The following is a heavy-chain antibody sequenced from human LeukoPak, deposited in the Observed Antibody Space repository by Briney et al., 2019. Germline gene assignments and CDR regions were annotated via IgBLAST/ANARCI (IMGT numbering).Heavy chain of an antibody. D-gene: IGHD1-26*01. CDR2: ISVSGGST. J-gene: IGHJ6*02. CDR3: AKRKGPTPYYYGMDV. CDR1: GFIFSSYA. Sequence: GGSLRLSCAASGFIFSSYAMTWVRQAPGKGLEWVSAISVSGGSTYHADSVKGRFTISRDNSKNTLYLQMNSLRTEDTAVYYCAKRKGPTPYYYGMDVWGQGTTVTVSS. V-gene: IGHV3-23*01.